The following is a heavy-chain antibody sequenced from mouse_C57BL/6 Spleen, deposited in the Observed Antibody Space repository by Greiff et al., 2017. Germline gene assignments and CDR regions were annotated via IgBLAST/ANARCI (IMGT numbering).Heavy chain of an antibody. J-gene: IGHJ4*01. CDR2: INPGDGDT. D-gene: IGHD1-1*01. CDR3: AGDDLTTVRDAGYAMDY. V-gene: IGHV1-82*01. CDR1: GYAFSSSW. Sequence: VQLVESGPELVKPGASVKISCKASGYAFSSSWMNWVKQRPGKGLEWIGRINPGDGDTNYNGKFKGKATLTADKSSSTAYMQLRSLPSEDSAVYYCAGDDLTTVRDAGYAMDYWGQGTSVTVSS.